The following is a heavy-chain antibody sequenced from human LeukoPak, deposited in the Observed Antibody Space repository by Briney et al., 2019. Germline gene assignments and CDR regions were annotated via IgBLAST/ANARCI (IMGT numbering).Heavy chain of an antibody. D-gene: IGHD2-21*02. J-gene: IGHJ6*04. CDR2: IIPIFGTA. Sequence: GASVKVSCKASGGTFRSYAITWVRQAPGQGLEWMGGIIPIFGTANYARKFQDRVTITADESTSTAYMELSSLRSEDTAVYYCARDNREVRGGDCFDVWGKGTTVTVSS. CDR1: GGTFRSYA. CDR3: ARDNREVRGGDCFDV. V-gene: IGHV1-69*13.